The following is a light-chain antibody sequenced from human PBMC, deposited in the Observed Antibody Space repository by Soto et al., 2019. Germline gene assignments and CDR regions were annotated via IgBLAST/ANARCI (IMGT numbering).Light chain of an antibody. V-gene: IGKV3-20*01. CDR3: PLYGGSQKT. Sequence: EIVLTHSPGTLSLSPGEGGTLSCRASQTVISNSLAWYQQKPGQPPRLLIHGASTRAPGIPDRFSGSRSGTNLTLTISRLDPEDFAVDYCPLYGGSQKTVGHGTKVDIK. J-gene: IGKJ1*01. CDR2: GAS. CDR1: QTVISNS.